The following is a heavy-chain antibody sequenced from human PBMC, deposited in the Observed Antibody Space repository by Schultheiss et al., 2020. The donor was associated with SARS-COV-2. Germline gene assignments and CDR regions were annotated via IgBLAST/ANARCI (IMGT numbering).Heavy chain of an antibody. Sequence: GSLRLSCSVSGDSISDHFWNWIRQSPGKGLEWIGTTGHTIYNPSLKGRVTVSVDESKNQFSLKLSSVTAAATAVYYCARTRYYDFWVDYWGQGTLVTVSS. V-gene: IGHV4-4*07. D-gene: IGHD3-3*01. CDR3: ARTRYYDFWVDY. CDR2: TGHT. CDR1: GDSISDHF. J-gene: IGHJ4*02.